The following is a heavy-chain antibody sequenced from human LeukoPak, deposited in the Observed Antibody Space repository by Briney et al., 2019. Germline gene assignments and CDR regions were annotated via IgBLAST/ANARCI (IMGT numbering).Heavy chain of an antibody. D-gene: IGHD1-26*01. J-gene: IGHJ4*02. V-gene: IGHV4-39*02. CDR3: SRESGPFSPFGH. CDR2: IYYSGST. CDR1: GGSISRSSYY. Sequence: SETLSLTCTVSGGSISRSSYYWGWIRQPPGKGLEWIGSIYYSGSTSYNPSLKSRVTISVDTSKNQFSLRLSSVTAADTAVYYCSRESGPFSPFGHWGQGTLVTVTS.